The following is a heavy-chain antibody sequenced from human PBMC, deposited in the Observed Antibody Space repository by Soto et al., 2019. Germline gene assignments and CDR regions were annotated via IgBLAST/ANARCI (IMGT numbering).Heavy chain of an antibody. CDR1: GFTFSSYA. CDR2: ISGSGGST. D-gene: IGHD6-13*01. J-gene: IGHJ5*02. Sequence: PGGSLRLSCAASGFTFSSYAMSWVRQAPGKGLEWVSAISGSGGSTYYADSVKGRFTISRDNSKNTLYLQMNSLRAEDTAVYYCAKDLSRYSSSWSPGFDPWGQGTLVTVSS. CDR3: AKDLSRYSSSWSPGFDP. V-gene: IGHV3-23*01.